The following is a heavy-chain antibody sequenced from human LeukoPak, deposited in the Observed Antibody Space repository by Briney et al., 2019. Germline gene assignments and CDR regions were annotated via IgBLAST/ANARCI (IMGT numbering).Heavy chain of an antibody. Sequence: SGTLSLTCAVSGGSISTSNWWTWVRQTPGKGLEWIGEIYYSGRTNYNPSLESRITMSVDTSRNQFSLKMNSVTAADTAVYYCARHKSITYDAFDMWGQGTMVTVSS. V-gene: IGHV4-4*02. J-gene: IGHJ3*02. CDR1: GGSISTSNW. CDR3: ARHKSITYDAFDM. CDR2: IYYSGRT. D-gene: IGHD2/OR15-2a*01.